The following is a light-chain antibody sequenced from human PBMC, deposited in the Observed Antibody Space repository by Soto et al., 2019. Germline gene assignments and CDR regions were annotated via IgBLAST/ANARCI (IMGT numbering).Light chain of an antibody. V-gene: IGLV2-18*02. Sequence: QSALTQPPSVSGSPGQSVTISCTGTSSDVGRHNRVSWYQQPPGTAPKLMIYEVSNRPSGVPDRFSGSKSGNTASLTISGLQAEDEADYYCSSYTSSSTLLFGGGTKLTVL. CDR3: SSYTSSSTLL. CDR1: SSDVGRHNR. CDR2: EVS. J-gene: IGLJ2*01.